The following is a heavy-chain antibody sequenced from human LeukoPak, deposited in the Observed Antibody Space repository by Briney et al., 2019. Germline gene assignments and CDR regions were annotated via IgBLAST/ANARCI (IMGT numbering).Heavy chain of an antibody. V-gene: IGHV4-4*07. D-gene: IGHD1-26*01. CDR1: GGSISNNY. J-gene: IGHJ4*02. CDR3: ARVGSDGSYFDY. Sequence: SETLSLTCTVSGGSISNNYWSWIRHPAGKGLEWIGRIYASGNTHYNPSLESRVTMSVDMSKSQFSLKLSSVTAADTAVFYCARVGSDGSYFDYWGLGTLVTVSS. CDR2: IYASGNT.